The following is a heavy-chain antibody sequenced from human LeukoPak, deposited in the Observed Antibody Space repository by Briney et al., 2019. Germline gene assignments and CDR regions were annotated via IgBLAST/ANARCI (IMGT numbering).Heavy chain of an antibody. D-gene: IGHD5-12*01. Sequence: GGSLRLSCAASGFTFSRYWMYWVRQAPGKGLMWVSRINSDGSITNYADSVKGRFTISRDNAKNTLYLQMNSLRAEDTAVYYCARVRATFSPHFDNWGQGTLVTVSS. J-gene: IGHJ4*02. CDR1: GFTFSRYW. CDR2: INSDGSIT. CDR3: ARVRATFSPHFDN. V-gene: IGHV3-74*01.